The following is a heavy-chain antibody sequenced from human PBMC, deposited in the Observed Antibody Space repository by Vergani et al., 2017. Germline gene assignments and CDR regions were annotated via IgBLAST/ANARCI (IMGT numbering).Heavy chain of an antibody. Sequence: QVQLVQSGAEVKKPGSSVKVSCKASGGTFSSYAISWVRQAPGQGLEWMGVIIAIFGTANYAQKFQGRVTITADESTSTAYMELSSLRSEDTAVYYCARDDGGFVRGGTAAKARYYYDDMDDWGKGTTVTVSS. CDR1: GGTFSSYA. CDR3: ARDDGGFVRGGTAAKARYYYDDMDD. D-gene: IGHD6-13*01. J-gene: IGHJ6*03. CDR2: IIAIFGTA. V-gene: IGHV1-69*01.